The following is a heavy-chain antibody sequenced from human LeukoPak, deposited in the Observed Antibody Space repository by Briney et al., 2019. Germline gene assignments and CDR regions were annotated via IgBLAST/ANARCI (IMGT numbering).Heavy chain of an antibody. CDR2: IQYDGSKK. D-gene: IGHD3-10*01. CDR1: GFTFSSNG. V-gene: IGHV3-30*02. CDR3: AKVVYGSGSYYIPVDY. J-gene: IGHJ4*02. Sequence: GGSLRLSCVASGFTFSSNGMHWVRQAPGKGLEWVTFIQYDGSKKYYADSVKGRFTISRDNSKNTLYLEMNSLRAEDTAVYYCAKVVYGSGSYYIPVDYWGQGTLVTVSS.